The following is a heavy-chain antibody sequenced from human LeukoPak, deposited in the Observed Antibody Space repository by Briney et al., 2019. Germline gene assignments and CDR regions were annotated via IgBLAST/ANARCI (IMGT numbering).Heavy chain of an antibody. CDR2: TYYTGST. Sequence: SETLSLTCSVSGGSISSLYWSWIRQPPGKGLEWIGYTYYTGSTNYNPSLKSRVTISVDTSKNQFSLKLSSVTAADTAVYYCARDTMVRGVSWFDPWGQGTLVTVSS. CDR3: ARDTMVRGVSWFDP. CDR1: GGSISSLY. D-gene: IGHD3-10*01. J-gene: IGHJ5*02. V-gene: IGHV4-59*01.